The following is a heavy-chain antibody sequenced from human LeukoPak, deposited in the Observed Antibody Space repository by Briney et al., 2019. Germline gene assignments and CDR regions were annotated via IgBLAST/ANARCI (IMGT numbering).Heavy chain of an antibody. J-gene: IGHJ4*02. D-gene: IGHD3-16*02. CDR1: GFTFSSYA. CDR3: AQDALNYDYVWGSYRPDILDY. V-gene: IGHV3-23*01. Sequence: PGGSLRLSCAASGFTFSSYAMSWVRQARGKGLEGVSAISGSGGSTYYADSVKGRFTISRDNSKNTLYLQMNSLRAEDTAVYYCAQDALNYDYVWGSYRPDILDYWGQGTLVTVSS. CDR2: ISGSGGST.